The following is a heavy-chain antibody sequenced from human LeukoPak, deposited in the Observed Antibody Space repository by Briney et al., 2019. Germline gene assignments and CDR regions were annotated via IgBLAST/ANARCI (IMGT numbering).Heavy chain of an antibody. CDR2: ISSSSSYI. D-gene: IGHD5-18*01. V-gene: IGHV3-21*01. CDR3: ARDKAYLPAAMVYFFDY. CDR1: GFTFSSYS. Sequence: PGGSLRLSCAASGFTFSSYSMNWVRQAPGKGLEWVSSISSSSSYIYYADSVKGRFTISRDNAKNSLYLQMNSLRAEDTAVYYCARDKAYLPAAMVYFFDYWGQGTLVTVSS. J-gene: IGHJ4*02.